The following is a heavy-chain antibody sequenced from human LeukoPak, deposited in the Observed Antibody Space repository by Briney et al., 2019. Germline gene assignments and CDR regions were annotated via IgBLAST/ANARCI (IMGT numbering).Heavy chain of an antibody. CDR1: GFTFSSYS. J-gene: IGHJ4*02. V-gene: IGHV3-21*01. CDR2: ISSSSSYI. D-gene: IGHD3-16*01. Sequence: PGGSLRLSCAASGFTFSSYSMNWVRQAPGKGLEWVSSISSSSSYIYYADSVKGRFTISRDNAKNSLYLQMNSLRAEDTAVYYCVRRSSALAYYFDYWGQGTLVTVSS. CDR3: VRRSSALAYYFDY.